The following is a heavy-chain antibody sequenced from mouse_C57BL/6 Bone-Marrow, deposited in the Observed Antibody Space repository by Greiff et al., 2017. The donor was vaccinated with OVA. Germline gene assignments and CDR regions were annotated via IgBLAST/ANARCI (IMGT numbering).Heavy chain of an antibody. D-gene: IGHD2-12*01. CDR1: GFTFSSYG. J-gene: IGHJ2*01. CDR2: ISSGGSYT. Sequence: EVQLVESGGDLVKPGGSLKLSCAASGFTFSSYGMSWVRQTPDKRLEWVATISSGGSYTYYPDSVKGRFTISRDNAKNTLYLQMSSLKSEDTAMYYCARGNDGSDYWGQGTTLTVSS. CDR3: ARGNDGSDY. V-gene: IGHV5-6*01.